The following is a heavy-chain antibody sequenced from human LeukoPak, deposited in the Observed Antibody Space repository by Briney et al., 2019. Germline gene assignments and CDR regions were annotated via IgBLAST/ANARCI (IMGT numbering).Heavy chain of an antibody. D-gene: IGHD5-12*01. CDR2: ISSSSSTI. CDR1: GFTFSSYE. V-gene: IGHV3-48*03. Sequence: PGGSLRLSCAASGFTFSSYEMNWVRQAPGKGLEWVSYISSSSSTIYYADSVKGRFTISRDNAKNSLYLQMNSLRAEDTAVYYCAREATAVNFDYWGQGTLVTVSS. J-gene: IGHJ4*02. CDR3: AREATAVNFDY.